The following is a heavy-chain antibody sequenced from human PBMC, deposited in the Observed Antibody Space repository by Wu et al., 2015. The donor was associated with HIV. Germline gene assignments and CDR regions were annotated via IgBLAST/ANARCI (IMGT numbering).Heavy chain of an antibody. J-gene: IGHJ5*02. CDR3: ARDGSLSALENWLNP. V-gene: IGHV1-18*01. CDR2: ISPHNGDT. CDR1: NYTFVSYG. D-gene: IGHD1-1*01. Sequence: AQLVQSGGEVKKPGASVKVSCKASNYTFVSYGITWVRQAPRQGLEWMGWISPHNGDTNYAQRFQGRVTLTTDTSTNTVSMELRSLTSGDTALYYCARDGSLSALENWLNPWGQGTLVTVSS.